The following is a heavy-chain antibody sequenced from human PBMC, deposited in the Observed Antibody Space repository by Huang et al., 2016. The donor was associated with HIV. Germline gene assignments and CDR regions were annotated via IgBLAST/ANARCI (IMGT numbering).Heavy chain of an antibody. D-gene: IGHD3-10*01. CDR2: IYNSGST. CDR3: ARHERWAMVRGVPQWGFDY. J-gene: IGHJ4*02. CDR1: GGSIRSSSYY. V-gene: IGHV4-39*01. Sequence: QLQLQESGPGLVKPSETLSLTCTVSGGSIRSSSYYWGWIRQPPGKGLEWIGTIYNSGSTYCHPALKGRVTISVDTSKNQCSLKLSSGTAADTAVYYCARHERWAMVRGVPQWGFDYWGQGTLVTVSS.